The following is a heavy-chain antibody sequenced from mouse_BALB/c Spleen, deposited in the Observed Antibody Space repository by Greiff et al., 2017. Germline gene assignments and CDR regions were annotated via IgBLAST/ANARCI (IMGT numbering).Heavy chain of an antibody. J-gene: IGHJ2*01. V-gene: IGHV5-4*02. CDR3: ARDYDGYFDY. Sequence: EVQLVESGGGLVKPGGSLKLSCAASGFTFSDYYMYWVRQTPEKRLEWVATISDGGSYTYYPDSVKGRFTISRDNAKNNLYLQMSSLKSEDTAMYYCARDYDGYFDYWGQGTTLTVSS. D-gene: IGHD2-12*01. CDR1: GFTFSDYY. CDR2: ISDGGSYT.